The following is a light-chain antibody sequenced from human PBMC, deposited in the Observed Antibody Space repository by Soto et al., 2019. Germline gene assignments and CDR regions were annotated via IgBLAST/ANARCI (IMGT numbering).Light chain of an antibody. CDR1: QSVSSNN. Sequence: EIVLTQSPGTLSLSPWERATLSCRASQSVSSNNLAWYQQKPGQAPRLLIYGTSTRATGIPDRFSGSGSGTDFTLIISRLEPEDFAVYYCQQYGSSRTFGQGTKVDI. CDR3: QQYGSSRT. CDR2: GTS. J-gene: IGKJ1*01. V-gene: IGKV3-20*01.